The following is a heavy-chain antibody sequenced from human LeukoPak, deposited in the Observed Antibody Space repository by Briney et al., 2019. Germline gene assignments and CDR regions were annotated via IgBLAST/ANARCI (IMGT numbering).Heavy chain of an antibody. Sequence: PSETLSLTCAVYGGSFSGYYWSWIRQPPGKGLEWIGEINHSGSTNYNPSLKSRVTISVDTSKNQFSLKLSSVTAADTAVYYCARGRGFMTTVTTHYYYGMDVWGQGTTVTVSS. D-gene: IGHD4-17*01. CDR3: ARGRGFMTTVTTHYYYGMDV. CDR1: GGSFSGYY. V-gene: IGHV4-34*01. J-gene: IGHJ6*02. CDR2: INHSGST.